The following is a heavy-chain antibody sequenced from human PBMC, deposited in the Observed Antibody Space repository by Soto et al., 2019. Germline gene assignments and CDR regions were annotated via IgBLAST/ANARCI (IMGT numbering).Heavy chain of an antibody. V-gene: IGHV3-30*03. CDR3: ARKPETGTTVPFDY. CDR1: GFTLSSYG. J-gene: IGHJ4*02. Sequence: QVQLVESGGGVVQPGRSLRLSCAASGFTLSSYGMHWVRQAPGKGLEWVAVISYDGTEKYHADSVKGRFTISRDNSKNTLYLQVNSLRAEDTAVYYCARKPETGTTVPFDYWGQGTLVTVTS. CDR2: ISYDGTEK. D-gene: IGHD1-1*01.